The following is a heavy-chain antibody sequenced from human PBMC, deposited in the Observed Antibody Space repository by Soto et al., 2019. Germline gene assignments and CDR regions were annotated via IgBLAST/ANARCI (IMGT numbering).Heavy chain of an antibody. J-gene: IGHJ4*02. CDR2: IKPDGSEK. V-gene: IGHV3-7*01. CDR3: ARENYFDY. Sequence: PGGSLRLSCAASGFTFHNYWMGWVRQTPDKGLEWVANIKPDGSEKYYVDSVKGRFTISRDNAKNSLYLQMNSLRAEDTAVYYCARENYFDYWGQGALVTVSS. CDR1: GFTFHNYW.